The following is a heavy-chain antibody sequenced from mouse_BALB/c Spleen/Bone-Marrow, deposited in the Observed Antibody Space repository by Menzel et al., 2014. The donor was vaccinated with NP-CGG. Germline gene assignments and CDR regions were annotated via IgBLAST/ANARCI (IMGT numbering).Heavy chain of an antibody. D-gene: IGHD2-4*01. J-gene: IGHJ3*01. CDR1: GFSFNSYG. CDR2: ISGGGSYT. CDR3: ARHAYYDQTEVSFVY. V-gene: IGHV5-9-2*01. Sequence: DVMLVESGGGLVKSGGSLKLSCAAPGFSFNSYGMSWVRQTPEKRLEWVATISGGGSYTFYPDSVEGRFTISRDNAKNNLYLQLSSLRSEDTALYYCARHAYYDQTEVSFVYWGQGTLVTVSA.